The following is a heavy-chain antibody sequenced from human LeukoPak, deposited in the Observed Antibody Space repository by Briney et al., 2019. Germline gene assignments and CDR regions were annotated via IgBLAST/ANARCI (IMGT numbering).Heavy chain of an antibody. J-gene: IGHJ4*02. CDR3: ASGPPTRYSYVY. CDR2: IYYSGST. V-gene: IGHV4-59*01. D-gene: IGHD5-18*01. CDR1: GGSISTYY. Sequence: PSETLSLTCTVSGGSISTYYWSWIRQPPGKGLEWIGYIYYSGSTKNNPSLKNRVTISVDTSKNQFSLKLSSVTAADTAVYYCASGPPTRYSYVYWGQGTLVTVSS.